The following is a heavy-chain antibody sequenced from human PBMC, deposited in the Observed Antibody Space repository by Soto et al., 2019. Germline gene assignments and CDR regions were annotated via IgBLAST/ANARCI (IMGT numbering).Heavy chain of an antibody. D-gene: IGHD5-18*01. CDR3: ARESGYNYGTWVDP. CDR2: IYYSGST. V-gene: IGHV4-31*03. Sequence: QVQLQESGPGLVKPSQTLSLTCTVSGGSISSGGYYWSRIRQHPGKGLEWIGYIYYSGSTYYNPALKRRVTISVHTSTNQFSLKPSSVTVSDMAVYNCARESGYNYGTWVDPWGQSTLVTVSS. J-gene: IGHJ5*02. CDR1: GGSISSGGYY.